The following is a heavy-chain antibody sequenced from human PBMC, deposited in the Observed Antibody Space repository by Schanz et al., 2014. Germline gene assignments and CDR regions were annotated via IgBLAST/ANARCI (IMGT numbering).Heavy chain of an antibody. CDR1: GFSFSTHA. Sequence: EVQLVESGGGLVQPGGSLRLSCAASGFSFSTHAMSWVRQAPGQGLEWVSFIYGGSTYYTDSVKGRFTISRDNSKNTLTLQMQSLRAEDADAYYCARTTNPFNFDSWPYLDYWGQGTLVTVSS. CDR3: ARTTNPFNFDSWPYLDY. J-gene: IGHJ4*02. D-gene: IGHD3-9*01. CDR2: IYGGST. V-gene: IGHV3-66*01.